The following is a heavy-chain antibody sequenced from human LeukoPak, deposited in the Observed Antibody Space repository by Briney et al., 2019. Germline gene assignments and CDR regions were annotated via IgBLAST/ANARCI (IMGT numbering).Heavy chain of an antibody. CDR2: IYTSGST. CDR1: GGSISSGSYY. CDR3: ARAEGKWLRGYFDY. V-gene: IGHV4-61*02. Sequence: PSETLSLTCTVSGGSISSGSYYWSWIRQPAGKGLEWIGRIYTSGSTNYNPSLKSRVTISVDTSKNQFSLKLSSVTAADTAVYYCARAEGKWLRGYFDYWGQGTLVTVSS. D-gene: IGHD5-12*01. J-gene: IGHJ4*02.